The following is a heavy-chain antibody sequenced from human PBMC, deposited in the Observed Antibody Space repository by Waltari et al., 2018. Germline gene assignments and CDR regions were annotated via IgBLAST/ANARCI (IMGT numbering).Heavy chain of an antibody. D-gene: IGHD3-3*01. Sequence: QVQLQQWGAGLLKPSETLSLTCAVYGGSFSGYYWSWIRQPPGKGLGWIGEINHSGSTNYNPSLKSRVTISVDTSKNQFSLKLSSVTAADTAVYYCARAFWSGYYTVNYYYGMDVWGQGTTVTVSS. CDR3: ARAFWSGYYTVNYYYGMDV. V-gene: IGHV4-34*01. CDR1: GGSFSGYY. J-gene: IGHJ6*02. CDR2: INHSGST.